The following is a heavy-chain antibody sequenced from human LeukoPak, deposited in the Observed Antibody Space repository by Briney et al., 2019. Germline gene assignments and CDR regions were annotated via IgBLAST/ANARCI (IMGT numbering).Heavy chain of an antibody. CDR3: TKSSGFGGLFDS. Sequence: GGSLRLSCGASGFNFSTYAMHWVRQSPGKGLEWVALMSVDENKKHYSDSVKGRFTVSRDNSKNTLFLQMNSLRVEDTALYYCTKSSGFGGLFDSWGQGTLVTVSS. CDR1: GFNFSTYA. V-gene: IGHV3-30*18. D-gene: IGHD3-22*01. J-gene: IGHJ4*02. CDR2: MSVDENKK.